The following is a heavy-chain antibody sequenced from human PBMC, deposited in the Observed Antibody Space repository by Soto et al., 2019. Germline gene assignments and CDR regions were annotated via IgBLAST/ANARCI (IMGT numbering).Heavy chain of an antibody. J-gene: IGHJ4*02. V-gene: IGHV4-59*01. CDR1: GGSMIAYY. CDR3: ARGRGTDGKRYFDF. CDR2: TYYNGST. D-gene: IGHD6-13*01. Sequence: QVKLQESGPRLVKPSETLSLTCTVSGGSMIAYYWNWMRQPPGKGLQWIGYTYYNGSTTYNPSLKSRVTISVDSSKNQFSLKLDSETNGDTAVYCCARGRGTDGKRYFDFCGPGTMVTVSS.